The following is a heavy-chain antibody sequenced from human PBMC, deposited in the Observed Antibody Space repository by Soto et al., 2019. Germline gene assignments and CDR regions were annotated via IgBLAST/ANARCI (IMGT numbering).Heavy chain of an antibody. CDR1: GGSISSGDYY. Sequence: SETLSLTCTVSGGSISSGDYYWSWIRQPPGKGLEWIGYIYYSGSTYYNPSLKSRVTISVDTSKNQFSLKLSSVTAADTAVYYCARVRRNKQWLALDYWGQGTLVTVSS. V-gene: IGHV4-30-4*01. CDR3: ARVRRNKQWLALDY. CDR2: IYYSGST. D-gene: IGHD6-19*01. J-gene: IGHJ4*02.